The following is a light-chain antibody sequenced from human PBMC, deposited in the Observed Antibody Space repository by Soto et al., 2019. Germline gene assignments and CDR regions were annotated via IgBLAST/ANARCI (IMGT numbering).Light chain of an antibody. CDR3: QQYNDWPLT. CDR1: QSVSSSY. CDR2: GAF. V-gene: IGKV3-15*01. J-gene: IGKJ1*01. Sequence: EIVLRQSPGTLSLSQGERATLSCRASQSVSSSYLAWYQQKPGQAPRLLIYGAFTRATGIPARFSGTGSGTEFTLTISSLQSEDFALYYCQQYNDWPLTFGQGTKV.